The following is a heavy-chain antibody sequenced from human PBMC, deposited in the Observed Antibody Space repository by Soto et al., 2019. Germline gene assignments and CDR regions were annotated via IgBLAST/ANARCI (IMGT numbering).Heavy chain of an antibody. D-gene: IGHD3-3*01. J-gene: IGHJ6*02. Sequence: GASLKISCKGSGYRFTNYWIGWVRQMPGKGLEWMGIIYPGDSNTRYSPSLQGQVTISVDKSISTAYLQWSSLKATDTAMYYCARHAYDFWSGHPNPRYYYGMDVWGQGTTVTVSS. CDR1: GYRFTNYW. CDR2: IYPGDSNT. V-gene: IGHV5-51*01. CDR3: ARHAYDFWSGHPNPRYYYGMDV.